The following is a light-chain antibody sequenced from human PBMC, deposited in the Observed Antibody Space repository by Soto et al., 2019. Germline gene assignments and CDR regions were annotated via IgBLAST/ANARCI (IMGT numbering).Light chain of an antibody. CDR2: DAS. J-gene: IGKJ5*01. CDR3: QQYIKWPIT. Sequence: IVLTQSPATLSLSPGERATLSCRASQSVSSYLAWYQQKPGQAPRLLIYDASNRATGIPARFSGSGSGTDFTLTISSLEPEDVAVYYCQQYIKWPITFGQGTRLEIK. CDR1: QSVSSY. V-gene: IGKV3-11*01.